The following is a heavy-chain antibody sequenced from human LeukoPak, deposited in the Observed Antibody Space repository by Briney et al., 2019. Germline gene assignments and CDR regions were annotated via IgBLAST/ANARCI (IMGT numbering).Heavy chain of an antibody. CDR2: ISYDGSNK. CDR1: GFTFSSYA. Sequence: PGRSLRLSCAASGFTFSSYAMHWVRQAPGKGLEWVAVISYDGSNKYYADSVKGRFTISRDNSKNTLYLQMNSLRAEDTAVYYCARDAMNYYDSSGYYYPGDYWGQGTLVTVSS. CDR3: ARDAMNYYDSSGYYYPGDY. J-gene: IGHJ4*02. V-gene: IGHV3-30*01. D-gene: IGHD3-22*01.